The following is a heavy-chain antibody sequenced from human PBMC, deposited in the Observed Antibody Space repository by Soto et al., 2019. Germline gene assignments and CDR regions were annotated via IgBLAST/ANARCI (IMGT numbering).Heavy chain of an antibody. Sequence: SETLSLPCTVTGGSTSSGAYSWSWIRQPPGKGLEWIGYIYDSGSTYYNPSLNSRIPISVDTSKNQFSLNLTSVTAADTAVYYCARAPMVLTRSYFDSSGQRTPVTVSA. J-gene: IGHJ4*02. CDR3: ARAPMVLTRSYFDS. CDR2: IYDSGST. CDR1: GGSTSSGAYS. D-gene: IGHD3-22*01. V-gene: IGHV4-61*08.